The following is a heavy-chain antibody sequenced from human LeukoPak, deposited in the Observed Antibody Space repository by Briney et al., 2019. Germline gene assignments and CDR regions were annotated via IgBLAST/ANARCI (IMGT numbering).Heavy chain of an antibody. Sequence: GGSLRLSCAASGFTFSTYWMSWVRQAPGKGLEWVANIKQDGSDKFYVDSVKGRFTISRDNAKNSLYLQMNSLRAEDTAVYYCARGAYYDISSLGYWGQGTLVTVSS. D-gene: IGHD3-9*01. CDR2: IKQDGSDK. CDR1: GFTFSTYW. CDR3: ARGAYYDISSLGY. J-gene: IGHJ4*02. V-gene: IGHV3-7*01.